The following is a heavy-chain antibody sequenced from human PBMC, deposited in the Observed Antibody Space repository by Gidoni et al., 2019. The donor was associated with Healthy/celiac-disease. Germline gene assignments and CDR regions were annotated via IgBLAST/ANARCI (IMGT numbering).Heavy chain of an antibody. D-gene: IGHD6-19*01. V-gene: IGHV1-46*01. CDR3: ARGNILLAVAGTWMSNWFDP. Sequence: QVQLVQSGAEVKKPGASVKVSCKASGYTFTSYYMPWVRQAPGQGLEWMGIINPSGGSTSYAQKFQGRVTMTRDTSTSTVYMELSSLRSEDTAVYYCARGNILLAVAGTWMSNWFDPWGQGTLVTVSS. J-gene: IGHJ5*02. CDR1: GYTFTSYY. CDR2: INPSGGST.